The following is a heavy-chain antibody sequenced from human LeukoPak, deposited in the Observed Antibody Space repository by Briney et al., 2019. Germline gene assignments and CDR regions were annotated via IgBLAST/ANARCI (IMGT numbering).Heavy chain of an antibody. D-gene: IGHD5-18*01. CDR3: ARGPQLWLPSYYYYMDV. CDR1: GGSISSGDYY. Sequence: SETLSLTXTVSGGSISSGDYYWSCIRQPPGKGLEWIGNIYYSGSTYYNPSLKSRVTISVDTSKNQFSLKLSSVTAADTAVYYCARGPQLWLPSYYYYMDVWGKGTTVTVSS. V-gene: IGHV4-30-4*08. J-gene: IGHJ6*03. CDR2: IYYSGST.